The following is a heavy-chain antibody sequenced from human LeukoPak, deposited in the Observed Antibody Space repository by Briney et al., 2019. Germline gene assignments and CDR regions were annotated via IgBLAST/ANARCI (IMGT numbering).Heavy chain of an antibody. Sequence: SETLSLTCTVSGGSISSYYWSWIRQPPGKGLEWIGYIYYSGSTNYNPSLKSRVTISVDTSKNQFSLKLSSVTAADTAVYYCARHPRYSGSSMYYFDYWGQGTLVTVSS. CDR1: GGSISSYY. D-gene: IGHD1-26*01. J-gene: IGHJ4*02. CDR2: IYYSGST. CDR3: ARHPRYSGSSMYYFDY. V-gene: IGHV4-59*08.